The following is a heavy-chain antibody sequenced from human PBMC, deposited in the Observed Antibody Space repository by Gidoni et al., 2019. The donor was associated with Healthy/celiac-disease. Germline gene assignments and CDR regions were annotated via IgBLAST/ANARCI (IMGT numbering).Heavy chain of an antibody. V-gene: IGHV1-46*01. D-gene: IGHD3-9*01. CDR2: INPSGGST. CDR3: ATGPHYDILTGYPLFDP. CDR1: GYTFTSYY. Sequence: QVQLVQSGAEVKKPGASVKVSCTASGYTFTSYYMHWVRQAPGQGLEWMGIINPSGGSTSYAQKFQGRVTMTRDTSTSTVYMELSSLRSEDTAVYYCATGPHYDILTGYPLFDPWGQGTLVTVSS. J-gene: IGHJ5*02.